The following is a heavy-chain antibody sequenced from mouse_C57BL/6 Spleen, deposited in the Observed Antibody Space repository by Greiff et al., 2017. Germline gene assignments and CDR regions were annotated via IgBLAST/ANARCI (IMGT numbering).Heavy chain of an antibody. V-gene: IGHV1-64*01. CDR2: IHPNSGST. D-gene: IGHD1-1*01. CDR1: GYTFTSYW. CDR3: ARRIGSGPSYWYFDV. J-gene: IGHJ1*03. Sequence: QVQLQQPGAELVKPGASVKLSCKASGYTFTSYWMHWVKQRPGQGLEWIGMIHPNSGSTNYNEKFKSKATLTVDKSSSTAYMQLSSLTSEDSAVYYCARRIGSGPSYWYFDVWGTGTTVTVSS.